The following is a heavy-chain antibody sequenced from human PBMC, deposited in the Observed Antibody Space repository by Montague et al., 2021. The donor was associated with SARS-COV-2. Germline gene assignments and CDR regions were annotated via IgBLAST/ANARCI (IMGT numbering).Heavy chain of an antibody. V-gene: IGHV4-34*01. CDR2: INYGGST. J-gene: IGHJ4*02. CDR3: ARGAPGY. D-gene: IGHD1-1*01. Sequence: SETLSLTCAVYGGSFSGYYWSWIRQPPGGGLEWIGQINYGGSTKYNPSLRSRVTISIDTSKNQFSLKLTSVTAADTAVYYCARGAPGYWGQGTLVTVSS. CDR1: GGSFSGYY.